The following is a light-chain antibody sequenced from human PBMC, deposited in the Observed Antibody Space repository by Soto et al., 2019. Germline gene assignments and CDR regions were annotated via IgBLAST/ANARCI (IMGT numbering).Light chain of an antibody. V-gene: IGLV2-14*01. CDR1: SSDVGGYNY. Sequence: QSVLTQPASVSGSPGQSITISCTGTSSDVGGYNYVSWYQQHPGKAPKFLIYEVSKWPSGVSNRFSGSKSGNTASLTISGLQAEDEADYYCSSYTSANTWVFGGGTKLTVL. J-gene: IGLJ3*02. CDR2: EVS. CDR3: SSYTSANTWV.